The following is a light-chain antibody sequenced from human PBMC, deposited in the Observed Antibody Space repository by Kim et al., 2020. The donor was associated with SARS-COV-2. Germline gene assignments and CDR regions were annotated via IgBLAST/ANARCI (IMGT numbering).Light chain of an antibody. CDR3: QQYNVWPFT. CDR1: QSLSSD. Sequence: VVTGERATLTCRASQSLSSDLAWYQQRPGQAPRLLIYDASTRATGIPASFSGSGSGTDFSLTISSLQSEDFGIYYCQQYNVWPFTFGGGTKVDIK. J-gene: IGKJ4*01. V-gene: IGKV3-15*01. CDR2: DAS.